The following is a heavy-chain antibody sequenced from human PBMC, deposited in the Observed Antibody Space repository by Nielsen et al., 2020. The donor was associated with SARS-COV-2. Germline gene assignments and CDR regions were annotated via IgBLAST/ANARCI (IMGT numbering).Heavy chain of an antibody. D-gene: IGHD2-15*01. Sequence: SVKVSCKASGGTFSSHAISWVRQAPGQGLEWMGGIIPIFGTANYAQKFQGRVTITADESTSTAYMELSSLRSEDTAVYYCARDLVAARDYYYYGMDVWGQGTTVTVSS. CDR1: GGTFSSHA. CDR3: ARDLVAARDYYYYGMDV. CDR2: IIPIFGTA. J-gene: IGHJ6*02. V-gene: IGHV1-69*13.